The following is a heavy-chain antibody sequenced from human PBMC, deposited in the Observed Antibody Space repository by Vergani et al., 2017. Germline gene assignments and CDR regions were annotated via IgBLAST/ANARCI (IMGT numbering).Heavy chain of an antibody. Sequence: QAQLVESGGGVVQPGGSLRLSCVGSGFNFSNYGMHWVRQAPGKGLEWVAVIWYDGSNKYYADSVKGRFTISRDNSKNTLYLQMNSLRAEDTAVYYCARSTPLGWFDPWGQGTLVTVSS. CDR2: IWYDGSNK. CDR3: ARSTPLGWFDP. CDR1: GFNFSNYG. D-gene: IGHD2-15*01. V-gene: IGHV3-33*01. J-gene: IGHJ5*02.